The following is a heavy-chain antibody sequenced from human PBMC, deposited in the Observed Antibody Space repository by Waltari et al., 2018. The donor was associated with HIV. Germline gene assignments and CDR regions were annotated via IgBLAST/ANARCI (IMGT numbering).Heavy chain of an antibody. CDR1: GASISNYY. J-gene: IGHJ5*02. D-gene: IGHD3-10*01. Sequence: QVQLQESGPGLVKPSETLSLTCTVSGASISNYYWSWIRQPPGKGLEWIRYIYYSGSTNATPSLKSRVTISVHTSKNQFSLNLSSVTAADTAVYYCARQTQAYGSGSYSPDNWFDPWGQGTLVTVSS. CDR3: ARQTQAYGSGSYSPDNWFDP. CDR2: IYYSGST. V-gene: IGHV4-59*01.